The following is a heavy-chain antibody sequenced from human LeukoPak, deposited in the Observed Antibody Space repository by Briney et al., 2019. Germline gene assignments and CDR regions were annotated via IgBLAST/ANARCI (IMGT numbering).Heavy chain of an antibody. CDR3: ARENGAYYGSGSYPYY. J-gene: IGHJ4*02. CDR1: GFTFSSYS. Sequence: PGGSLRLSCAASGFTFSSYSMNWVRQAPGKGLEWVSVIYSGGSTYYADSVKGRFTISRDNSKNTLYLQMNSLRAEDTAVYYCARENGAYYGSGSYPYYWGQGTLVTVSS. V-gene: IGHV3-66*01. D-gene: IGHD3-10*01. CDR2: IYSGGST.